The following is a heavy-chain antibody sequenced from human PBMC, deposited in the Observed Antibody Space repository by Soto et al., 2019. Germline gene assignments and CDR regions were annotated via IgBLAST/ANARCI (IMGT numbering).Heavy chain of an antibody. CDR1: GDSVSSDSAA. J-gene: IGHJ6*02. Sequence: SQTLSLTCAISGDSVSSDSAAWNWIRQSPSRGLEWLGRTYYRSKWYNDYAVSVKSRITINPDTSKNQFSLQLNSVTPEDTAVYSCASYGSWLSHYYYGMDVWGQGTTVTVSS. D-gene: IGHD6-13*01. CDR3: ASYGSWLSHYYYGMDV. V-gene: IGHV6-1*01. CDR2: TYYRSKWYN.